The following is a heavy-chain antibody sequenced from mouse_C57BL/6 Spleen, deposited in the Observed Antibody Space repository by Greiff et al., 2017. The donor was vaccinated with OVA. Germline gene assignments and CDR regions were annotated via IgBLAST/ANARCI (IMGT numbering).Heavy chain of an antibody. J-gene: IGHJ3*01. CDR1: GYSITSGYY. V-gene: IGHV3-6*01. CDR2: ISYDGSN. Sequence: EVKLEESGPGLVKPSQSLSLTCSVTGYSITSGYYWNWIRQFPGNKLEWMGYISYDGSNNYNPSLKNRISITRDTSKNQFFLKLNSVTTEDTATYYCAREEENDGYFGRFAYWGQGTLVTVSA. CDR3: AREEENDGYFGRFAY. D-gene: IGHD2-3*01.